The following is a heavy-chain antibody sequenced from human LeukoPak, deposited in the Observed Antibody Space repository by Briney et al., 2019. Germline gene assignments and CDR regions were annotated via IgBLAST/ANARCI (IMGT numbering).Heavy chain of an antibody. CDR1: GYTFTRYY. CDR2: ISPSGGST. J-gene: IGHJ4*02. Sequence: ASVKVSCKASGYTFTRYYMHWVRQAPGQGLEWMGIISPSGGSTSYAQKFQGRVTMTRDMSTSTVYMELRSLRSEDTAVYYCTRAEVRGWYFDYWGQGTLVTVSS. CDR3: TRAEVRGWYFDY. V-gene: IGHV1-46*01. D-gene: IGHD6-19*01.